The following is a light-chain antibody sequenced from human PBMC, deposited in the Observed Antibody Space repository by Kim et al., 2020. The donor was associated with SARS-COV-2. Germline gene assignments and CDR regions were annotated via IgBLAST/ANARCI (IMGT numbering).Light chain of an antibody. Sequence: SAALSQTANVTCSGEKLGNRYAAWYQQGPGQSPLLVIDQDSKRPAGIPERFSGSTSGNTATLTITGTQITDEATYYCQTQDSNTGIFGGGTQLTVL. CDR3: QTQDSNTGI. CDR1: KLGNRY. V-gene: IGLV3-1*01. CDR2: QDS. J-gene: IGLJ2*01.